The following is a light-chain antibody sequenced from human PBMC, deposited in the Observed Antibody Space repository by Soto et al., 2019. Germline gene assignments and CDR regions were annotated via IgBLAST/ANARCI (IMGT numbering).Light chain of an antibody. V-gene: IGKV3-20*01. CDR2: GAS. CDR1: QSVSRY. Sequence: EIVLTQSPATLSLSPWERATLSCRASQSVSRYLAWYQQRPGQAPRLLIYGASSRATGIPDRFSGTGSGTDFTLTISRLEPEDFAVYYCQQYGSSPLTFGGGTKVDIK. CDR3: QQYGSSPLT. J-gene: IGKJ4*01.